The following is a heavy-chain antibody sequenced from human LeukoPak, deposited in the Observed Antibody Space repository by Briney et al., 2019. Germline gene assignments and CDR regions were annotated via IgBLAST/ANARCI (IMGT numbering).Heavy chain of an antibody. CDR3: ARDSRDGYNNFDY. CDR2: IIPIFGTA. D-gene: IGHD5-24*01. CDR1: GGTFSRYA. Sequence: GASVKVSCKASGGTFSRYAISWVRQAPGQGLEWMGGIIPIFGTANYAQKFQGRVTITADESTSTAYMELSSLRSEDTAVYYCARDSRDGYNNFDYWGQGTLVTVSS. V-gene: IGHV1-69*01. J-gene: IGHJ4*02.